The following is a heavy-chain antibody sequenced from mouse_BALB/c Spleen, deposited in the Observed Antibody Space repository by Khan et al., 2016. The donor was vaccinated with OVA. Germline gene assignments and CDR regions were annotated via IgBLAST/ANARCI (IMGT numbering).Heavy chain of an antibody. CDR1: GYSITSGYG. CDR3: ARTARIKY. D-gene: IGHD1-2*01. CDR2: ISYSGST. Sequence: EVQLQQSGPGLVKPSQSLSLTCTVTGYSITSGYGWNWIRQLPGNKLEWMGYISYSGSTNYNPSLKSRISITRDTSKNQFFLQLNSVTTEDTATYYCARTARIKYWGQGTTLTVSS. V-gene: IGHV3-2*02. J-gene: IGHJ2*01.